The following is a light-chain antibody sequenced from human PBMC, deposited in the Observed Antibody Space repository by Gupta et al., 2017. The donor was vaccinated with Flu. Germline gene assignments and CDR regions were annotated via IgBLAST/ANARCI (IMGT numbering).Light chain of an antibody. V-gene: IGKV3-15*01. CDR3: QQYNNWPLT. CDR2: GAS. CDR1: QSVGSN. J-gene: IGKJ4*01. Sequence: PATLSVSPGEGATLSCRASQSVGSNVAWYQQRPGQAPRLLIFGASTRATGIPDRFSGSGSGTEFTLTISSLQSEDFAVYSCQQYNNWPLTFGRGTKVEIK.